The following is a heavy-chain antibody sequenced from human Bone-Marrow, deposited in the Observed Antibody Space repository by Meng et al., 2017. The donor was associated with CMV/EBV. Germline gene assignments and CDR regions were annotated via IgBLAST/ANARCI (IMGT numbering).Heavy chain of an antibody. CDR3: ARDERGGTYSVD. Sequence: GGSLRLCCAASGFTFSDYYMNWLRQAPGKGMEWVSSICGSSTYIYYADSVKGRFSISRDNAKNALYLQMNSLRVEDTAVYYCARDERGGTYSVDWGQGTLVTVSS. V-gene: IGHV3-21*01. D-gene: IGHD1-26*01. CDR2: ICGSSTYI. J-gene: IGHJ4*02. CDR1: GFTFSDYY.